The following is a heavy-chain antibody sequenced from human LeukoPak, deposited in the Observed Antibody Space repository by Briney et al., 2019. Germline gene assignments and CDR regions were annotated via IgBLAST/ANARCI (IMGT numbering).Heavy chain of an antibody. D-gene: IGHD3-16*01. CDR1: GFTVSNSY. J-gene: IGHJ6*03. CDR3: ARDLGAWTGALNYYMDV. CDR2: IFGGGTT. Sequence: GGSLRLSCAVSGFTVSNSYMTWVRQAPGKGLEWVSIIFGGGTTYYADSVKGRLTISRDNSKNTLYLQMNSLRAEDTAVYYCARDLGAWTGALNYYMDVWGKGTTVTVSS. V-gene: IGHV3-53*01.